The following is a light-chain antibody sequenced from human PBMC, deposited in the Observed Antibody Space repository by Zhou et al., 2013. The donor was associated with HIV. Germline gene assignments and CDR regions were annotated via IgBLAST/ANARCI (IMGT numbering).Light chain of an antibody. CDR3: QQYSNYLNT. CDR2: KAS. V-gene: IGKV1-5*03. Sequence: DIQMTQSPSTLSASVGDRVTIACRASQSINNWLAWYQQRPGKAPKLLIYKASNLESGVPLRFSGSRSGTEFALTISSLQPDDYGTYYCQQYSNYLNTFGQGTKLEIK. J-gene: IGKJ2*01. CDR1: QSINNW.